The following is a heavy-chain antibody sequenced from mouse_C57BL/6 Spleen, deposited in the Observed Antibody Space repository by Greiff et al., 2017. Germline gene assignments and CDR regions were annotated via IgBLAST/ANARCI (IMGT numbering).Heavy chain of an antibody. D-gene: IGHD1-1*01. CDR3: ANYYDAMDY. J-gene: IGHJ4*01. Sequence: EVQLQESGPELVKPGASVKISCKASGYSFTGYYMNWVKQSPEKSLEWIGEINPSTGGTTYNQKFKAKATLTVDKSSSTAYMQLKSLTSEDSAVYYCANYYDAMDYWGQGTSVTVSS. V-gene: IGHV1-42*01. CDR2: INPSTGGT. CDR1: GYSFTGYY.